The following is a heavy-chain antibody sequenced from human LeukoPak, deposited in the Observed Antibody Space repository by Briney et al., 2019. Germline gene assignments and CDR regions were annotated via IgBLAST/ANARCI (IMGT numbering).Heavy chain of an antibody. D-gene: IGHD3-10*01. CDR2: IYPADSDA. J-gene: IGHJ2*01. V-gene: IGHV5-51*01. CDR3: ARGRGTGSPIGPRYFDL. Sequence: GGSLRLSCKGSGYLFTSYLIAWVRQMPGKGLEWMGIIYPADSDARYSPSFQGQVTISADKSISTAFLRWTSLKASDTAIYYCARGRGTGSPIGPRYFDLWGRGTLVTVSS. CDR1: GYLFTSYL.